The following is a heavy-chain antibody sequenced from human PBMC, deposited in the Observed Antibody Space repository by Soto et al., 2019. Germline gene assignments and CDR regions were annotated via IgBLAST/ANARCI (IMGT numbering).Heavy chain of an antibody. V-gene: IGHV3-21*01. D-gene: IGHD3-3*01. Sequence: WSLRLSCAASGFTFSSYSMNWVRQAPGKGLEWVSSISSSSSYIYYADSVKGRFTISRDNAKNSLYLQMNSLRAEDTAVYYCARDVCYDFWSGLFLFAPCGQGTLVTVSS. CDR3: ARDVCYDFWSGLFLFAP. CDR2: ISSSSSYI. J-gene: IGHJ5*02. CDR1: GFTFSSYS.